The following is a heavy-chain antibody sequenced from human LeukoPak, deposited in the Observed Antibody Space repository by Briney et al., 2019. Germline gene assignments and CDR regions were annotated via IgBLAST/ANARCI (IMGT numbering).Heavy chain of an antibody. CDR2: IKYDGSRT. V-gene: IGHV3-30*02. CDR1: GMPFERHG. Sequence: PGGSLRLSCVVSGMPFERHGMHWVRQPPGKGLEWLAFIKYDGSRTDYEDSVKGRFTVSRDNSKNTLYLNMNSLRTEDTALYYCVKDTIFTVDPFGYWGQGTLVTVSS. CDR3: VKDTIFTVDPFGY. D-gene: IGHD3-3*01. J-gene: IGHJ4*02.